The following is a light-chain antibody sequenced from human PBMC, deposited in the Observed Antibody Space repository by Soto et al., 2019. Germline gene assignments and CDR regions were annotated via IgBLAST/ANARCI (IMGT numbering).Light chain of an antibody. CDR3: QQYDNDSWT. CDR1: QSISSW. CDR2: KAS. V-gene: IGKV1-5*03. Sequence: DIQMTQSPSTLSASVGDRVIITCRASQSISSWLAWYQQTPGKAPNLLIYKASALKSGVPSRFSGSGSGTEFTLTISSLQPDDFATYYCQQYDNDSWTFGQGTKVEIK. J-gene: IGKJ1*01.